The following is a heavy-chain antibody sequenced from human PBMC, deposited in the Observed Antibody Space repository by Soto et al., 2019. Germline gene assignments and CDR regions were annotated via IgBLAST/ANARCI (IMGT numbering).Heavy chain of an antibody. D-gene: IGHD2-15*01. CDR2: IIPISGTT. CDR1: GGTFSTHA. V-gene: IGHV1-69*13. CDR3: ARGHCSGGNCYSGMDV. Sequence: SVKVSCKASGGTFSTHAIIWVRQAPGHGLEWMGAIIPISGTTYYTQNFQGRVTITADEPTSTAFMELSSLKSEDTAMFYCARGHCSGGNCYSGMDVWGQGTMVTVSS. J-gene: IGHJ6*02.